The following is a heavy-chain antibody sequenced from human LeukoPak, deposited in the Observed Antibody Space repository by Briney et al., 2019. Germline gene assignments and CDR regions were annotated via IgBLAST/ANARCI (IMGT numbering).Heavy chain of an antibody. Sequence: GASLRLSCAASGFTFSSYAMSWVRQAPGKGLEWVSAISGSGGSTYYADSVKGRFTISRDNSKNTLYLQMNSLRAEDPAVYYCAKDDYGEVEGWFDPWGQGTLVTVSS. CDR1: GFTFSSYA. J-gene: IGHJ5*02. V-gene: IGHV3-23*01. CDR2: ISGSGGST. CDR3: AKDDYGEVEGWFDP. D-gene: IGHD4-17*01.